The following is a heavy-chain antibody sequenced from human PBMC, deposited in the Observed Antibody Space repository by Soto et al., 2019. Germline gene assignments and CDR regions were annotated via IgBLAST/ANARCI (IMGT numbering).Heavy chain of an antibody. Sequence: PSETLCLTCTVSGGSISGSYWSWIRQPPGKGLEWIGYIYSSGSTYYNPSLRSRVTMSVDTSKNQFSLKLSSVTAADTAVYYCARLDKVVDYWGQGTLVTVSS. CDR3: ARLDKVVDY. D-gene: IGHD1-26*01. CDR1: GGSISGSY. CDR2: IYSSGST. J-gene: IGHJ4*02. V-gene: IGHV4-59*01.